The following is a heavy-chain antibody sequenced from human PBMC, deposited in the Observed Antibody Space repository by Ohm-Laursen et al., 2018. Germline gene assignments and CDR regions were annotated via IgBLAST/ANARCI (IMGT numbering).Heavy chain of an antibody. J-gene: IGHJ4*02. CDR2: ISGSGGST. D-gene: IGHD4-11*01. CDR1: GFTFDDYG. V-gene: IGHV3-23*01. CDR3: AKNYSNYLNY. Sequence: SLRLSCAASGFTFDDYGMSWVRQAPGKGLEWVSAISGSGGSTNYADSVKGRFTISRDNSKNTLYLQMNSLRAEDTAVYYCAKNYSNYLNYWGQGTLVTVSS.